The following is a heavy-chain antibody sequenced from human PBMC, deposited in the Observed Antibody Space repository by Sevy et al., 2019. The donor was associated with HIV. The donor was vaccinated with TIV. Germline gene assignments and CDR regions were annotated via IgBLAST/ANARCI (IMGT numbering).Heavy chain of an antibody. CDR2: ISGSGGST. CDR1: GFTFSSYA. V-gene: IGHV3-23*01. D-gene: IGHD1-26*01. Sequence: GGSLRLSCAASGFTFSSYAMSWVRQAPGKGLEWVSAISGSGGSTYYADSVKGRFTISRDNSKNTLYLQMNRLRAEDTAVYYCANSGSYSGYFDYWGQGTLVTVSS. J-gene: IGHJ4*02. CDR3: ANSGSYSGYFDY.